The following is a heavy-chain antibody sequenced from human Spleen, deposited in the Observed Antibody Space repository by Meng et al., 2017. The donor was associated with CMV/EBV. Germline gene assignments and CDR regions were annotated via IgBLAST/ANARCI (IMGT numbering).Heavy chain of an antibody. V-gene: IGHV3-23*01. Sequence: GESLKISCAASGFTFSSYSMNWVRQAPGKGLEWVSAISGSGGSTYYADSVKGRFTISRDNSKNTLYLQMNSLRAEDTAVYYCAKDKSSGSYSDYWGQGTLVTVSS. CDR2: ISGSGGST. CDR3: AKDKSSGSYSDY. CDR1: GFTFSSYS. J-gene: IGHJ4*02. D-gene: IGHD1-26*01.